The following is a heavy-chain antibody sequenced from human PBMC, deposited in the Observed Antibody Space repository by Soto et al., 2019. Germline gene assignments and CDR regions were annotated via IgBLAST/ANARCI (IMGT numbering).Heavy chain of an antibody. CDR2: IIPMFGTA. D-gene: IGHD5-18*01. V-gene: IGHV1-69*12. J-gene: IGHJ4*02. Sequence: QVQLVQSGAEVKKPESSVKVSCKAPGSTFSTYAISWVRQAPGQGLEWMGGIIPMFGTANYAQRFQDRVTITADESTNTVYMELSSLGSEDTAVYFCASGIQLWLRRINNGYSGWGQGTLVTVSS. CDR3: ASGIQLWLRRINNGYSG. CDR1: GSTFSTYA.